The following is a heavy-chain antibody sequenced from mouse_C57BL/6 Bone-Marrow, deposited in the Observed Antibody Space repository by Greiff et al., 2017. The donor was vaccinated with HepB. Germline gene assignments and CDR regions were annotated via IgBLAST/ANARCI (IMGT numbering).Heavy chain of an antibody. J-gene: IGHJ2*01. CDR1: GFTFSDYY. V-gene: IGHV5-12*01. Sequence: EVKLVESGGGLVQPGGSLKLSCAASGFTFSDYYMYWVRQTPEKRLEWVAYISNGGGSTYYPDTVKGRFTISRDNAKNTLYLQMSRLKSEDTAMYYCARHGELGRGDYWGQGTTLTVSS. CDR3: ARHGELGRGDY. D-gene: IGHD4-1*01. CDR2: ISNGGGST.